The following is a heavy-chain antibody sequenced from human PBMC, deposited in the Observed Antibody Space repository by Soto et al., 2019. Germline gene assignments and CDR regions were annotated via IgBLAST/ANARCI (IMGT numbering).Heavy chain of an antibody. CDR2: IYYSGST. J-gene: IGHJ4*02. D-gene: IGHD3-16*01. CDR3: AGHSKRLYGVDYVDY. CDR1: GGSVSSYY. Sequence: SETLSLTCTVSGGSVSSYYWSWIRQSPGKGLEWIGYIYYSGSTKYKPSLKSRVTMSVDTSKNQFSLKLGSATAADTSVYYCAGHSKRLYGVDYVDYWGLGALVTVSS. V-gene: IGHV4-59*08.